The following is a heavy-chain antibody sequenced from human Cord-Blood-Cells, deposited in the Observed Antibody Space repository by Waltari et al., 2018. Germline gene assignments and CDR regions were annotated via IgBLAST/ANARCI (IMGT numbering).Heavy chain of an antibody. J-gene: IGHJ3*02. CDR1: GFTVSSTY. D-gene: IGHD1-26*01. CDR2: IYSGGST. V-gene: IGHV3-53*01. Sequence: EVPLVESGGGLIQPGGSLRLPCAASGFTVSSTYMSWVRQAPGKGLEWVSVIYSGGSTYYADSVKGRFTISRDNSKNTLYLQMNSLRAEDTAVYYCARAGSYYAFDIWGQGTMVTVSS. CDR3: ARAGSYYAFDI.